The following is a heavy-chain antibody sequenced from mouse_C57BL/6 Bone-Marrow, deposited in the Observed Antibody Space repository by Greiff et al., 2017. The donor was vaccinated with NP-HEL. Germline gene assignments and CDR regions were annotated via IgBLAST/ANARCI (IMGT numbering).Heavy chain of an antibody. V-gene: IGHV14-4*01. CDR3: TTLFITTVVDDY. D-gene: IGHD1-1*01. CDR2: IDPENGDT. J-gene: IGHJ2*01. Sequence: EVQLQQSGAELVRPGASVKLSCTASGFNIKDDYMHWVKQRPEQGLEWIGWIDPENGDTEYASKFQGKATITADTSSNTAYLQLSSLTSEDTAVYYATTLFITTVVDDYWGQGTTLTVSS. CDR1: GFNIKDDY.